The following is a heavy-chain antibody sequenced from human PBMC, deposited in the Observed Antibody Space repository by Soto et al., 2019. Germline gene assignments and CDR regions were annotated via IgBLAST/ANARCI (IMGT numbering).Heavy chain of an antibody. V-gene: IGHV3-53*01. CDR2: IYSGGST. CDR3: ARCLGDLSLSAFDI. J-gene: IGHJ3*02. D-gene: IGHD3-16*02. Sequence: EVQLVESGGGLIQPGGSLRLSCGASGFTVSTNYMSWVRQAPGKGLEWVSHIYSGGSTYYADSVKGRFTISRDYSTNTLYLQMNALRAEDTAVYYCARCLGDLSLSAFDIWGHGTLVTVSS. CDR1: GFTVSTNY.